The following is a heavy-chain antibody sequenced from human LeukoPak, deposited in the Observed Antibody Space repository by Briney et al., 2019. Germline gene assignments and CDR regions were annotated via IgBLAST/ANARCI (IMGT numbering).Heavy chain of an antibody. D-gene: IGHD2-8*02. CDR3: ARAPDPELLVHFYYYYMDV. CDR2: MNPNSGNT. Sequence: GESLKISCKGSGYSFTSYWIGWVRQATGQGLEWMGWMNPNSGNTGYAQKFQGRVTMTRNTSISTAYMELSSLRSEDTAVYYCARAPDPELLVHFYYYYMDVWGRGTTVTVSS. V-gene: IGHV1-8*02. J-gene: IGHJ6*03. CDR1: GYSFTSYW.